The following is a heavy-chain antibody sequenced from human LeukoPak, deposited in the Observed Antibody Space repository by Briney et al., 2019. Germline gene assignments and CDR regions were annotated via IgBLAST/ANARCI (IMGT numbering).Heavy chain of an antibody. V-gene: IGHV4-4*07. D-gene: IGHD3-10*01. CDR3: ATGRDYYPSGALDI. CDR2: IYTSGST. J-gene: IGHJ3*02. CDR1: GGSISSYY. Sequence: PSETLSLTCTVSGGSISSYYWSWIRQPAGKGLEWIGRIYTSGSTNYNPSLNSRVTMSVDTSKNQFSLKLSSVTAADTAVYYCATGRDYYPSGALDIWGQGTMVTVSS.